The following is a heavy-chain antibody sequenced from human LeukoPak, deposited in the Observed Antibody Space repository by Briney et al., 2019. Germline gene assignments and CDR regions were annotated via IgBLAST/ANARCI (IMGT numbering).Heavy chain of an antibody. CDR1: GFTLSTYE. V-gene: IGHV3-48*03. Sequence: GGSLRLSCAASGFTLSTYEMTLVRQAPGKGLEWVSFISSSDSATFYADSERGRFTIFRNTAKNSLYLQMNNLRGEDTAVYFCARDVSSSTRAFDIWGQGTVVAVS. CDR2: ISSSDSAT. D-gene: IGHD2-15*01. J-gene: IGHJ3*02. CDR3: ARDVSSSTRAFDI.